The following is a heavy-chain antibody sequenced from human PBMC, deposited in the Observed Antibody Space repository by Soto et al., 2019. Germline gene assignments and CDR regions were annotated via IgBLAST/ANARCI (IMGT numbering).Heavy chain of an antibody. CDR3: ASAHDHGGLEGGYYFDY. Sequence: QVQLVQSGAEVKKPGSSVKVSCKASGGTFSSYTISWVRQAPGQGLEWMGRIIPILGIANYAQKFQARVTLTADHSTSTACLRLGRVGSADAAVYYCASAHDHGGLEGGYYFDYWGQGTLVAVSS. D-gene: IGHD4-17*01. J-gene: IGHJ4*02. CDR2: IIPILGIA. V-gene: IGHV1-69*02. CDR1: GGTFSSYT.